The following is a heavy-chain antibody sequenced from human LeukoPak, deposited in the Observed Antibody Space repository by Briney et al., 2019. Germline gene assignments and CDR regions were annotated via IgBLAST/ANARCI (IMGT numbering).Heavy chain of an antibody. CDR3: AGVMVWVTGLYDY. CDR1: GGTFSSYA. V-gene: IGHV1-69*04. CDR2: IIPILGIA. Sequence: VASVKVSCKASGGTFSSYAISWVRQAPGQGLEWMGRIIPILGIANYAQKFQGRVTITADKSTSTAYMAPSSLRSEDTAVYYCAGVMVWVTGLYDYWGQGNLGH. J-gene: IGHJ4*02. D-gene: IGHD2-21*02.